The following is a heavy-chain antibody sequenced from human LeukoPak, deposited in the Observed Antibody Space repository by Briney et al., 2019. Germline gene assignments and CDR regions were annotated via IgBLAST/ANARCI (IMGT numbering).Heavy chain of an antibody. V-gene: IGHV3-66*01. CDR1: GFNVSNNY. CDR3: ARDKVGYTYGYVRAHYGMDV. D-gene: IGHD5-18*01. CDR2: IYSGGST. J-gene: IGHJ6*02. Sequence: GGSLRLSCVASGFNVSNNYMSWVRQAPGKGLEWASVIYSGGSTNYADSVKGRFIISRDNSKSTLFLQMNSLRAEDTAVYYCARDKVGYTYGYVRAHYGMDVWGQGTTVIVSS.